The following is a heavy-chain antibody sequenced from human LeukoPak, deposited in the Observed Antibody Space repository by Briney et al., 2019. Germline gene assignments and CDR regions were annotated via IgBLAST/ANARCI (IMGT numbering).Heavy chain of an antibody. CDR2: INHSGST. CDR1: GGSFSGYY. Sequence: PSETLSLTCAVYGGSFSGYYWSWIRQPPGKGLEWIGEINHSGSTNYNPSLKSRVTISVDTSKNQFSLKLSSVTAADTAVYYCARGLTIWFGESDDAFDIWGQGTMVTVSS. J-gene: IGHJ3*02. CDR3: ARGLTIWFGESDDAFDI. V-gene: IGHV4-34*01. D-gene: IGHD3-10*01.